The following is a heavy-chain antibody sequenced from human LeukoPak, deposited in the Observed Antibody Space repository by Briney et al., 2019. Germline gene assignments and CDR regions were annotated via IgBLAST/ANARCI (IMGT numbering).Heavy chain of an antibody. J-gene: IGHJ4*02. CDR1: GFTFSSYA. D-gene: IGHD2-15*01. CDR2: ISGSGGST. Sequence: GGSLRLSCAASGFTFSSYAMSWVRQAPGKGLEWVSAISGSGGSTYYADSVKGRFTISRDNSKNTLYLQMNSLRAEDTAVYYCAKDEDCSGGSCYDELQNFDYWGQGTLVTVSS. V-gene: IGHV3-23*01. CDR3: AKDEDCSGGSCYDELQNFDY.